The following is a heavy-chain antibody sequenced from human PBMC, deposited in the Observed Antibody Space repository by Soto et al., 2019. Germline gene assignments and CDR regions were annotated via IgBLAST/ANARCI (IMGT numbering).Heavy chain of an antibody. D-gene: IGHD6-13*01. Sequence: SATLSLTCTVSGGSISSYYWSWIRQPPGKGLEWIGSIYYSGSTNYNPSLKSRVTISVDTSKNQFSLKLSSVAAADTAVYYCVGGQQLDGTNFDYSGQGTLVTVSS. CDR2: IYYSGST. J-gene: IGHJ4*02. CDR1: GGSISSYY. V-gene: IGHV4-59*08. CDR3: VGGQQLDGTNFDY.